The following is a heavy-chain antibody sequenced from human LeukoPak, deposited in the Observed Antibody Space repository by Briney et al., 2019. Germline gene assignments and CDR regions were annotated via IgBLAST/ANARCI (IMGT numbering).Heavy chain of an antibody. D-gene: IGHD7-27*01. CDR3: ARDDNWGLLRD. Sequence: PGGSLRLSCAASGFTFSSYSMNWVRQAPGKGLEWVSSISSSSSYIYYADSVKGRFTISRGNAKNSLYLQMNSLRSEDTAVYYCARDDNWGLLRDWGQGTLVTVSS. V-gene: IGHV3-21*04. CDR2: ISSSSSYI. J-gene: IGHJ4*02. CDR1: GFTFSSYS.